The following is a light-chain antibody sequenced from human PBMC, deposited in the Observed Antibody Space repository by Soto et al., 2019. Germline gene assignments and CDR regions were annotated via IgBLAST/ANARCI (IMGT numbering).Light chain of an antibody. J-gene: IGKJ4*01. CDR3: QQGYSTLRP. CDR1: QSISSY. Sequence: DIQMTQSPSSLSSSVGDRVTITCRASQSISSYLNWYQQKPGKAPKLLIYAASSLQSGVPSRFSGSGSGTDFTLTISSLQPEDFATYYCQQGYSTLRPFGGGTKVEIK. CDR2: AAS. V-gene: IGKV1-39*01.